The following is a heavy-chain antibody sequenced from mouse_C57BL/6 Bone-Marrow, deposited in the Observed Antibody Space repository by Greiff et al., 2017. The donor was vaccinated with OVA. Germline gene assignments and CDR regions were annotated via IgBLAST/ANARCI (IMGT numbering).Heavy chain of an antibody. CDR1: GYTFTSYW. Sequence: SGTVLARPGASVKMSCKTSGYTFTSYWMHWVKQRPGQGLEWIGAIYPGNSDTSYNQKFKGKAKLTAVTSASTAYMELSSLTNEDSAVYYCTRRGFTTVVAREDYFDYWGQGTTLTVSS. V-gene: IGHV1-5*01. CDR3: TRRGFTTVVAREDYFDY. D-gene: IGHD1-1*01. J-gene: IGHJ2*01. CDR2: IYPGNSDT.